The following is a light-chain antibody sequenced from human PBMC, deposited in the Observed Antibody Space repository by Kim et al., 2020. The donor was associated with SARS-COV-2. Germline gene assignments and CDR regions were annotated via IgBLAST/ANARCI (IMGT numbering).Light chain of an antibody. J-gene: IGLJ3*02. CDR3: QAWDNTWV. V-gene: IGLV3-1*01. CDR1: KLGDKY. CDR2: KDT. Sequence: VSVSPGQTVTIPCSGDKLGDKYSSWYQQQPGQAPVLVIYKDTKRPSGIPERFSGSNSGNTATLTISGAQAMDEADYYCQAWDNTWVFGGGTQLTVL.